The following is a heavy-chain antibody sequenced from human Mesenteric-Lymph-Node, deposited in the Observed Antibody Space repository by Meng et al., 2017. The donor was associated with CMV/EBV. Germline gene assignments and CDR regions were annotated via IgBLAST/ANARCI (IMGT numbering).Heavy chain of an antibody. J-gene: IGHJ4*02. CDR3: ARWVYYSGHLQIDY. Sequence: SEYFFSSHPVHWVRQESGRWLGWMGSITTNSEKPTFALGFTGRFVFSMDSSVSTAYLQISSLKSDDTTVYYCARWVYYSGHLQIDYWGQGTLVTVSS. CDR2: ITTNSEKP. CDR1: EYFFSSHP. D-gene: IGHD5/OR15-5a*01. V-gene: IGHV7-4-1*02.